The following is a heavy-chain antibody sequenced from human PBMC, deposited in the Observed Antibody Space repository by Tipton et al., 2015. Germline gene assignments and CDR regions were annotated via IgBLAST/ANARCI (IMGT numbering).Heavy chain of an antibody. D-gene: IGHD2-8*02. V-gene: IGHV4-4*02. CDR1: GDSISSINW. CDR3: VRRSLVGQKGLDS. J-gene: IGHJ4*02. Sequence: TLSLTCAVSGDSISSINWWSWVRQPPEKGLEWIGQIYHSGDTNYNPSLTSRVTLSVDLSNNYFSLKLTSMTAADTAVYYCVRRSLVGQKGLDSWGQGTLVTVSS. CDR2: IYHSGDT.